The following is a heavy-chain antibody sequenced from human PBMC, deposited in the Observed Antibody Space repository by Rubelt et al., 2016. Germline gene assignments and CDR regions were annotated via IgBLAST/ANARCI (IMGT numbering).Heavy chain of an antibody. V-gene: IGHV1-46*01. CDR3: ARDGVFLYRQTYYYDSSGYFDY. J-gene: IGHJ4*02. CDR2: INPSGGST. Sequence: QVQLVQSGAEVKKPGSSVKVSCKPFGGSFSISWVRQAPGQGLEWMGIINPSGGSTSYAQKFQGRVTRTRATSTSTVYMELSSLRSEDTAVYYCARDGVFLYRQTYYYDSSGYFDYWGQGTLVTVSS. D-gene: IGHD3-22*01. CDR1: GGSFSIS.